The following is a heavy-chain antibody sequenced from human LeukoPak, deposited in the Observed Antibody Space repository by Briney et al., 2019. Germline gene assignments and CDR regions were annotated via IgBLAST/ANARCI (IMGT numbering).Heavy chain of an antibody. Sequence: GGSLRLSCAASGFTVSSNYMSWVRQAPGKGLEWVSVIYSGGSTYYADSVKGRFTISRDNSKNTLYLQMNSLRAEDTAVYYCASATDEDDYGDYPMRYWGQGTLVTVSS. V-gene: IGHV3-53*01. D-gene: IGHD4-17*01. J-gene: IGHJ4*02. CDR2: IYSGGST. CDR3: ASATDEDDYGDYPMRY. CDR1: GFTVSSNY.